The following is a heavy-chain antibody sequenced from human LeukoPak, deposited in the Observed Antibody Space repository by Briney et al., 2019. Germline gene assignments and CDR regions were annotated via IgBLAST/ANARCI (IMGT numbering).Heavy chain of an antibody. CDR3: AKDGIAAAPNHDYYYYYYMDV. CDR2: ISGTGGST. CDR1: GFTFSTYA. Sequence: GGSLRLSCAASGFTFSTYAMTWVRQAPGKGLEWVSLISGTGGSTYYADSVKGRFTISRDNSKNTLYLQMNSLRVEDTAVYYCAKDGIAAAPNHDYYYYYYMDVWGKGTTVTVSS. J-gene: IGHJ6*03. V-gene: IGHV3-23*01. D-gene: IGHD6-13*01.